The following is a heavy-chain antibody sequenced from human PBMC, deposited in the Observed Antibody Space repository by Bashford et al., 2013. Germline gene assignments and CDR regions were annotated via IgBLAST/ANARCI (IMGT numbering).Heavy chain of an antibody. D-gene: IGHD2-21*02. CDR3: AIPYCGPNCYSGQFDH. CDR2: IDPSDSYT. J-gene: IGHJ4*02. Sequence: WVRQMPGKGLEWMGRIDPSDSYTNYSPSFQGHVTISADKSISTAYLQWSSLKASDTAMYYCAIPYCGPNCYSGQFDHWGQGTLVTVSS. V-gene: IGHV5-10-1*01.